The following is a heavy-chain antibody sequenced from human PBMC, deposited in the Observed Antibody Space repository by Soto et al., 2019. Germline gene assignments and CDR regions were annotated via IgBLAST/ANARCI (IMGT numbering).Heavy chain of an antibody. D-gene: IGHD6-25*01. Sequence: SETLSLTCTVSSGSISSYYWSWIRQPPGKGLEWIGYIHYTGNTNSNPSLKGRVTLSIDPSWNQFSLKLRSVTAADTAVYFCAKVLSGGHLDYWGQGTLVTVSS. J-gene: IGHJ4*02. CDR3: AKVLSGGHLDY. CDR2: IHYTGNT. CDR1: SGSISSYY. V-gene: IGHV4-59*01.